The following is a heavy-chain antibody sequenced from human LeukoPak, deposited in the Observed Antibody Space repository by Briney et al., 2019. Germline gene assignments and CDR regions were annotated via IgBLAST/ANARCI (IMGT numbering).Heavy chain of an antibody. CDR2: IYYSGIT. J-gene: IGHJ4*02. Sequence: SETLSLTCSVSGVSISSGGYYWRWVRQHPGKGLEWIGYIYYSGITYYTPSLKSRVTISVDTSKNQFSLKLSSVTAADTAVYYCARGGYSYDNSGYATFDYWGQGTLVTVSS. V-gene: IGHV4-31*03. D-gene: IGHD3-22*01. CDR3: ARGGYSYDNSGYATFDY. CDR1: GVSISSGGYY.